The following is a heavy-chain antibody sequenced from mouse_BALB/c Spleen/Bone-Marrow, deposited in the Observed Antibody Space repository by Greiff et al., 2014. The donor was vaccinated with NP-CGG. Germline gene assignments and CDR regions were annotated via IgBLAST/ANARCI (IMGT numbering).Heavy chain of an antibody. V-gene: IGHV1S130*01. CDR1: GYTFTSSW. CDR3: ARSYRFWYFDV. J-gene: IGHJ1*01. Sequence: VKLMESGSVLVRPGASVKLSYKASGYTFTSSWMHWAKQRPGQGLEWIGDIHPNSGNTNYNEKFRGKATLTVDTSSNTAYVDLSSLTSEDSAVYYCARSYRFWYFDVWGAGTTVTVSS. CDR2: IHPNSGNT. D-gene: IGHD2-10*01.